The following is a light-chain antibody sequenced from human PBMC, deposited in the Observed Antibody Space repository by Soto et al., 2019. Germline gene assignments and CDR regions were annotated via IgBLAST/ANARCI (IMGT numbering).Light chain of an antibody. Sequence: QPVLTQPPSVSEAPRQRVTISCSGSSSNLGNNAVNWYQQLPGKAPKLLIYYDDLLPSGVSDRFSGSKSGTSASLAISGLQSEDEADYYCAACDASLNGYVFGTGTKLTVL. CDR2: YDD. J-gene: IGLJ1*01. V-gene: IGLV1-36*01. CDR1: SSNLGNNA. CDR3: AACDASLNGYV.